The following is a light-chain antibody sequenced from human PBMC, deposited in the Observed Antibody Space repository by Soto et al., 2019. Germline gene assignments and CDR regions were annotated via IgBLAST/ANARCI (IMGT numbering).Light chain of an antibody. CDR2: DVS. J-gene: IGLJ1*01. CDR1: SSDVGGYNY. CDR3: CSYAGTVAYV. V-gene: IGLV2-11*01. Sequence: SVLTLPRSVSGSPGQSVTLSCTGTSSDVGGYNYVSWYQQHPGKAPKLMIYDVSKRPSGVPDRFSGSKSGNTASLTISGLQAEDEADYFCCSYAGTVAYVFGTGTKVTVL.